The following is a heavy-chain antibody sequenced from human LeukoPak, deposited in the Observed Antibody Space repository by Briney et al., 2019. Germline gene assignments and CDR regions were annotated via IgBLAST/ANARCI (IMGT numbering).Heavy chain of an antibody. J-gene: IGHJ4*02. V-gene: IGHV5-51*01. Sequence: GESLKISCKGSGYSFTSYWIGLVRQMPGKGLEWVGMIYPRDSDTRYSSSFQGQVTISADKSISTAYLQWSSLKASDIAMYYCARHDNYYGSGTYYPPIDYWGQGTLITVSS. CDR1: GYSFTSYW. CDR3: ARHDNYYGSGTYYPPIDY. D-gene: IGHD3-10*01. CDR2: IYPRDSDT.